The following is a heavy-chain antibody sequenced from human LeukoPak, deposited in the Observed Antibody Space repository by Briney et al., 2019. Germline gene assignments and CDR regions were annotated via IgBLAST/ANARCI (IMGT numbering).Heavy chain of an antibody. CDR2: ISYDGSNK. J-gene: IGHJ4*02. Sequence: PGRSLRLSCAASGFTFSSYGMHWVRQAPGKGLEWVAVISYDGSNKYYADSVKGRFTISRDNSKNTMSLQMNSLRAEDTAVYYCACGTKHYEVWRGYSPLTYWGQGTLVTVSS. D-gene: IGHD3-3*01. V-gene: IGHV3-30*03. CDR1: GFTFSSYG. CDR3: ACGTKHYEVWRGYSPLTY.